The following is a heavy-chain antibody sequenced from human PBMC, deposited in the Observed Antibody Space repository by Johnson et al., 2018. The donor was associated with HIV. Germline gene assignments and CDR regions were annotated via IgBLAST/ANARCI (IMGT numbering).Heavy chain of an antibody. CDR2: ISYDGSNK. CDR3: ARDEWSRSSGDACDI. D-gene: IGHD6-6*01. J-gene: IGHJ3*02. CDR1: GFTFRSYA. Sequence: QVQLVESGGGVVRPGGSLRLSCAASGFTFRSYAMHWVRQAPGKGLEWVAVISYDGSNKYYADSVKGRFTISRDNSKNTLYLQMNSLRPEDTAVYYCARDEWSRSSGDACDIWGQGTMVTVSS. V-gene: IGHV3-30*04.